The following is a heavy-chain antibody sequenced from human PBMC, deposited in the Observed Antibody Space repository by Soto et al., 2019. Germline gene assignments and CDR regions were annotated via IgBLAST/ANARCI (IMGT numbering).Heavy chain of an antibody. J-gene: IGHJ4*02. CDR2: IWYDGSNK. CDR1: GFTFSSYG. V-gene: IGHV3-33*01. Sequence: QVQLVESGGGVVQPGRSLRLSCAASGFTFSSYGMHWVRQAPGKGLEWVAVIWYDGSNKYYADSVKGRFTISRDNSKNTLYLQMNSLRAEDTAVYYCARDHQNWYFDYWGQGTLVTVSS. CDR3: ARDHQNWYFDY. D-gene: IGHD1-1*01.